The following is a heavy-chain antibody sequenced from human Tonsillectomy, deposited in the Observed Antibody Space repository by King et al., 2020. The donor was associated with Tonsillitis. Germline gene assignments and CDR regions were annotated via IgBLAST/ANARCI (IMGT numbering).Heavy chain of an antibody. J-gene: IGHJ4*02. CDR3: ARDLGYSSGWELGY. Sequence: QLQESGPGLVKPSETLSLTCNVSGGSIRNYYWSWIRQPPGKGLEWIGYIYYSGTTNYNPSLKSRVTMSVDTSNNQVSLKLSSVTAADTAVYYCARDLGYSSGWELGYWGQGTLVTVSS. V-gene: IGHV4-59*01. D-gene: IGHD6-19*01. CDR2: IYYSGTT. CDR1: GGSIRNYY.